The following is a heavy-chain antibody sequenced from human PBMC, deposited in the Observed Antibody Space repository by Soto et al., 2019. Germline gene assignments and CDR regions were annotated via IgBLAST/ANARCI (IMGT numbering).Heavy chain of an antibody. CDR2: IWYDGSNK. CDR3: ARDIVVVPDAISYYYYGMDV. Sequence: QVQLVESGGGVVQPGRSLRLSCAASGFTFSSYGMHWVRQAPGTGLEWVAVIWYDGSNKYYADSVKGRFTISRDNSKNTLYLQMNSLRAEDTAVYYCARDIVVVPDAISYYYYGMDVWGQGTTVTVSS. CDR1: GFTFSSYG. J-gene: IGHJ6*02. D-gene: IGHD2-2*01. V-gene: IGHV3-33*01.